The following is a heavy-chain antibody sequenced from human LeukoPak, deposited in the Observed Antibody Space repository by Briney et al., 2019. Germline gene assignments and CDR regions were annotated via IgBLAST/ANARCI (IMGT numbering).Heavy chain of an antibody. J-gene: IGHJ4*02. CDR1: GFTFSSYG. Sequence: GRSLRLSCAASGFTFSSYGMHWVRQAPGKGLEWVAVISYDGSNKYYADSVKGRFTISRDNSKNTLYLQMNSLRAEDTAVYYCAKSQNYYDSSGYVSYFDYWGQGTLVTVSS. V-gene: IGHV3-30*18. CDR2: ISYDGSNK. CDR3: AKSQNYYDSSGYVSYFDY. D-gene: IGHD3-22*01.